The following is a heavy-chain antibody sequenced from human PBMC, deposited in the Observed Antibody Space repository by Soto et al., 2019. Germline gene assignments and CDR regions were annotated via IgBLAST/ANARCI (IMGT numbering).Heavy chain of an antibody. Sequence: QVQLQESGPGLVKPSQTPSLTCTVSGGSISSGGYYWSWIRQHPGKGPEWIGYIYYSGSTYYNPALKSRVTISVDTSKNQFSLKLSSVTAADTAVYYCARDSPTGGDFWSGYQFDIWGQGTMVTVSS. J-gene: IGHJ3*02. CDR2: IYYSGST. V-gene: IGHV4-31*03. D-gene: IGHD3-3*01. CDR3: ARDSPTGGDFWSGYQFDI. CDR1: GGSISSGGYY.